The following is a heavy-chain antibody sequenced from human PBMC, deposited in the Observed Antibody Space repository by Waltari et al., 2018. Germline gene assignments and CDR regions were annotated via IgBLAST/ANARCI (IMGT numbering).Heavy chain of an antibody. CDR1: GGPISSYY. V-gene: IGHV4-4*07. CDR3: ARGHTYCGGDCSKWYYYMDV. CDR2: IYTSGST. Sequence: QVQLQESGPGLVKPSETLSLTCTVSGGPISSYYWGWIPQPAGKGREWSGRIYTSGSTNYNPSLKSRVTMSVDTSKNQFSLKLSSVTAADTAVYYCARGHTYCGGDCSKWYYYMDVWGKGTTVTVSS. J-gene: IGHJ6*03. D-gene: IGHD2-21*01.